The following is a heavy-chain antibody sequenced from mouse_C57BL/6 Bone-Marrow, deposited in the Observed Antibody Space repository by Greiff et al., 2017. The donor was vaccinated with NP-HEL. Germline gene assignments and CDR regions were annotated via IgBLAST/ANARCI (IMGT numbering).Heavy chain of an antibody. V-gene: IGHV1-81*01. J-gene: IGHJ3*02. CDR1: GYTFTSYG. CDR3: SREGK. CDR2: IYPRSGNT. Sequence: VKLVESGAELARPGASVKLSCKASGYTFTSYGISWVKQRTGQGLEWIGEIYPRSGNTYYNEKFKGKATLTADKSSSTAYMELRSLTSEDSAVYFCSREGKWGQGTLVTVSA.